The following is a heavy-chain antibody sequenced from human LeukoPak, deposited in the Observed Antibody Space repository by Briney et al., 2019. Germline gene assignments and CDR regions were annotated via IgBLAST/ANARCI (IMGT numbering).Heavy chain of an antibody. CDR1: GFTFSNFW. CDR3: AKGGGYDSGYYYMDV. V-gene: IGHV3-23*01. D-gene: IGHD3-22*01. Sequence: GGSLRLSCAASGFTFSNFWMSWVRQAPGKGLEWVSAICGSGGCTYYADSVKGRFTISRDNSKNTLYLQMNSLRAEDTAVYYCAKGGGYDSGYYYMDVWGKGTTVTISS. J-gene: IGHJ6*03. CDR2: ICGSGGCT.